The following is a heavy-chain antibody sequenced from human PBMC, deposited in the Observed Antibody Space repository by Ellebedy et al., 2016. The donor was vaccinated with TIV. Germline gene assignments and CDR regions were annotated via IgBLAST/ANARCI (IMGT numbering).Heavy chain of an antibody. CDR1: GFTFTNFW. D-gene: IGHD1-26*01. CDR2: INIDGSIT. CDR3: VRGQSSGVGAPY. Sequence: PGGSLRLSCAASGFTFTNFWMHWVRQPPGKGLLSVSRINIDGSITTYADSVKGRFTVSRDNDRDTLYLEMNSLRAEDTAVYYCVRGQSSGVGAPYWGQGTRVTVSS. V-gene: IGHV3-74*01. J-gene: IGHJ4*02.